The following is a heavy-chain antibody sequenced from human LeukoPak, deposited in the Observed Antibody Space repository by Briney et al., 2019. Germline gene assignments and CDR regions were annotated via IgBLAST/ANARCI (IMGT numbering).Heavy chain of an antibody. CDR1: EFTFSNYA. CDR2: ISGSGGNT. CDR3: AKPYGTDCGGDCYFDY. J-gene: IGHJ4*02. D-gene: IGHD2-21*02. V-gene: IGHV3-23*01. Sequence: QSGGSLRLSCAAFEFTFSNYAISWVRQAPGKGLEWVSAISGSGGNTYYADSVRGRFTISRDNSRSTLYLQMSRLRAEDTALYYCAKPYGTDCGGDCYFDYWGQGTLVSVSS.